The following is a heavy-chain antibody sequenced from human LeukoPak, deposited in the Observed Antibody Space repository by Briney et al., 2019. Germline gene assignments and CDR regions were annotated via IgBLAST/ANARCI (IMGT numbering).Heavy chain of an antibody. CDR2: ISSNGDNT. CDR3: VRGTGY. V-gene: IGHV3-64D*06. CDR1: GFTFSTYV. Sequence: GGSLRLSCSVSGFTFSTYVMHWVRQAPGKGLEYVSAISSNGDNTYYADSVKGRFTISRDDSKNTPYLQMSSLRANDTAVYYCVRGTGYWGQGTLVTVYS. J-gene: IGHJ4*02.